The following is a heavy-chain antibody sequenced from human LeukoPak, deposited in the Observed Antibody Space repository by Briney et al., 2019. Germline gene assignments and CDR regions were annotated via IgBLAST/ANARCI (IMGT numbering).Heavy chain of an antibody. Sequence: PSETLSLTCTVSGGSISSSSYYWGWIRQPPGKGLEWIGSIYYSGSTYYNPSLKSRVTISVDTSKNQFSLKLSSVTAADTAVYYCARDQDKRTNWGPWGYWGQGTLVTVSS. CDR1: GGSISSSSYY. CDR2: IYYSGST. V-gene: IGHV4-39*07. J-gene: IGHJ4*02. D-gene: IGHD7-27*01. CDR3: ARDQDKRTNWGPWGY.